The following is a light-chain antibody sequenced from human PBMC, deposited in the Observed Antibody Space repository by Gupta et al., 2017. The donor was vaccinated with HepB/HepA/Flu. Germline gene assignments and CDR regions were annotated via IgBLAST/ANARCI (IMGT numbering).Light chain of an antibody. V-gene: IGLV2-23*02. J-gene: IGLJ2*01. CDR3: CPYAGSSTVV. CDR1: SSDVGSYNL. CDR2: EVS. Sequence: SALTQPASVSGSPGQSITISCTGTSSDVGSYNLVSWYQQHPGKAHKLMIYEVSKRPSGVANRFSGSKSGNTASLTXSXLEAEDXADYYCCPYAGSSTVVFGGGTKLTVL.